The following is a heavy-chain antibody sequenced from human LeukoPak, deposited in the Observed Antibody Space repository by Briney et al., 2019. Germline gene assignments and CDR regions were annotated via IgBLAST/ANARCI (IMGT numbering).Heavy chain of an antibody. D-gene: IGHD3-22*01. CDR2: IYYSGST. V-gene: IGHV4-59*01. CDR3: ARVAQSYYDSSGYGVREYYFDY. Sequence: PSETLSLTCTVSGGSISSYYWSWIRQPPGKGLEWIGYIYYSGSTNYNPSLKSRVTISVDTSKNQFSLKLSSVTAADTAVYYCARVAQSYYDSSGYGVREYYFDYWGQGTLVTVSS. CDR1: GGSISSYY. J-gene: IGHJ4*02.